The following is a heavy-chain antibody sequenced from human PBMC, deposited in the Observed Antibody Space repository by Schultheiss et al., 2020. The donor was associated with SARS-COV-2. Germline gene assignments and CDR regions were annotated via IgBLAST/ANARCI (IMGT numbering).Heavy chain of an antibody. CDR1: GDPISSGTYY. V-gene: IGHV4-30-4*01. Sequence: SCIVSGDPISSGTYYWSWIRQPPGKGLEWIGYIYYSGSTYYNPSLESRVTISVDQSENQFSLKLTSVTAADTAVYYCARGRVVPAADYYYGMDVWGQGTTVTVSS. J-gene: IGHJ6*02. D-gene: IGHD2-2*01. CDR3: ARGRVVPAADYYYGMDV. CDR2: IYYSGST.